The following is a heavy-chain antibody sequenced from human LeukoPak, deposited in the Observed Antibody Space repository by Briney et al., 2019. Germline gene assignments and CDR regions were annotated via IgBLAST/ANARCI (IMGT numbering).Heavy chain of an antibody. Sequence: SQTLSLTCTVSGGSISSGGYYWSWIRQHPGKGLEWIGYIYYSGSTNYNPSLKSRVTISVDTSKNQFSLKLSSVTAADTAVYYCARGIGSRQYGDYLLPLFDYWGQGTLVPSPQ. CDR3: ARGIGSRQYGDYLLPLFDY. CDR2: IYYSGST. J-gene: IGHJ4*02. CDR1: GGSISSGGYY. V-gene: IGHV4-31*03. D-gene: IGHD4-17*01.